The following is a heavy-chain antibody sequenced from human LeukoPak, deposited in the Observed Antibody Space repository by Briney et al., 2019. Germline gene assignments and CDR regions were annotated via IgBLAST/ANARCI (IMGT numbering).Heavy chain of an antibody. CDR1: GFTFTTYW. J-gene: IGHJ4*02. CDR3: ARYFERGLGIIDY. CDR2: INNDGSDT. D-gene: IGHD3-10*01. Sequence: GGSLRLSCSASGFTFTTYWMHWVRQAPGKGLVWVSRINNDGSDTDYADSVKGRFTISRDNAKNTLYLQMNSLRAEDTAVYYCARYFERGLGIIDYWGQGTLVTVSS. V-gene: IGHV3-74*01.